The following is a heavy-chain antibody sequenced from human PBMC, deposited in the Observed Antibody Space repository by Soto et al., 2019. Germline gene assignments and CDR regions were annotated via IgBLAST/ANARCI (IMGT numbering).Heavy chain of an antibody. CDR3: AGRGRGCYYDY. V-gene: IGHV3-23*01. CDR2: ISGSGDST. D-gene: IGHD1-26*01. Sequence: EVQLLESGGGLVQPGGSLRLSCAASGFTFSSYAMRWVRQAPGKGLEWVSAISGSGDSTYYADSVKGRFTTSRDNATSTLYLQMSSVMAEETAVYSCAGRGRGCYYDYWGQGTRVTGYS. CDR1: GFTFSSYA. J-gene: IGHJ4*02.